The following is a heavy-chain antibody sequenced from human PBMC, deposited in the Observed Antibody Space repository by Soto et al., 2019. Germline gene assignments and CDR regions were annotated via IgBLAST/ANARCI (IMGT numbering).Heavy chain of an antibody. CDR2: ISSGSSNI. D-gene: IGHD2-15*01. CDR3: ASTTVVAATFDF. J-gene: IGHJ4*02. Sequence: EVQLVESGGGLVKPGGSLTLSCGASGFAFRSYNMNGVRQAPGKGLEWVASISSGSSNIYYADSVKGRFTISRDNAKNSLYLQMDSLRAEDSAVYYCASTTVVAATFDFWGQGTLVTVSS. CDR1: GFAFRSYN. V-gene: IGHV3-21*01.